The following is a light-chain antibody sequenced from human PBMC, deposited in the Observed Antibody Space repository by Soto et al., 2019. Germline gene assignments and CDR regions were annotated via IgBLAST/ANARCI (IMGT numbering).Light chain of an antibody. CDR1: SSDVGGYDW. J-gene: IGLJ3*02. V-gene: IGLV2-14*03. CDR3: SSYSSSNSVV. Sequence: QSVLTQPASVSGSPGQSITISCTGTSSDVGGYDWVSWYQQHPGKAPKLMLCDVIQRPSGVSYRFSGSKSGNTAFLTISGLQAEDEANYYCSSYSSSNSVVFGGGTKLTVL. CDR2: DVI.